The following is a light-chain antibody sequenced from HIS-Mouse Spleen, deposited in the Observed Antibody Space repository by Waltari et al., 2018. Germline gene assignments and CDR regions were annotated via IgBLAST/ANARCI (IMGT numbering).Light chain of an antibody. J-gene: IGKJ5*01. CDR2: DAS. CDR1: QGISSA. CDR3: QQFNSYPPA. Sequence: AIQLTQSPSPLSASVGVRVTITCRASQGISSALAWYQQKPGKAPKLLIYDASSLESGVPSRFSGSGSGTDFTLTISSLQPEDFATYYCQQFNSYPPAFGQGTRLEIK. V-gene: IGKV1-13*02.